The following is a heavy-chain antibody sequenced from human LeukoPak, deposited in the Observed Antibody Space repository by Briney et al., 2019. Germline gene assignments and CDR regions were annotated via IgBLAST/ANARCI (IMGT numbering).Heavy chain of an antibody. V-gene: IGHV3-9*01. CDR1: GFTFDNYA. J-gene: IGHJ3*02. D-gene: IGHD3-16*01. Sequence: GGSLRLSCAAAGFTFDNYAMHWVRQAPGKGLEWVSRISWNTGNIDYADSVKGRFTISRDNAKNSLYLQMNSLRAEDTALYYCAKGTTFDAFDMWGQGAMVTVSS. CDR3: AKGTTFDAFDM. CDR2: ISWNTGNI.